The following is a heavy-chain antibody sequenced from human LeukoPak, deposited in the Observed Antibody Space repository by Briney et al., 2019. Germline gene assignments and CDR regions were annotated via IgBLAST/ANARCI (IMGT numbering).Heavy chain of an antibody. V-gene: IGHV3-43D*03. Sequence: EGSLRLSCAASGFTFDDYAMHWVRQAPGKGLEWVSLISWDGGSTYYADSVKGRFTISRDNSKNSLYLQMNSLRAEDTALYYCAKDGTAHYYYGSVNYYYYYMDVWGKGTTVTVSS. CDR1: GFTFDDYA. CDR3: AKDGTAHYYYGSVNYYYYYMDV. D-gene: IGHD3-10*01. J-gene: IGHJ6*03. CDR2: ISWDGGST.